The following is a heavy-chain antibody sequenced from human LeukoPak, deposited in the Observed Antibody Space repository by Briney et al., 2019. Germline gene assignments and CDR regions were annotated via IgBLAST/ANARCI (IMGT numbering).Heavy chain of an antibody. V-gene: IGHV4-34*01. Sequence: SETLSLTCAVYGGSFSGYYWSCIRQPPGKGLEWIGEINHSGSTNYNPSLKSRVTISVDTSKNQFSLKLSSVTAADTAVFYCARGFDSSGYRDYWGQGTLVTVSS. J-gene: IGHJ4*02. D-gene: IGHD3-22*01. CDR3: ARGFDSSGYRDY. CDR2: INHSGST. CDR1: GGSFSGYY.